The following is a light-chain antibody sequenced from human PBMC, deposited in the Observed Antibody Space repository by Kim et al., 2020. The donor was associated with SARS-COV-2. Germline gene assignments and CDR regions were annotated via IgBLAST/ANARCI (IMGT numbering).Light chain of an antibody. CDR2: EVN. J-gene: IGLJ1*01. V-gene: IGLV2-18*02. Sequence: GHSVTISCTGTSSDVGGYNRVSWYQQPPGTAPKLIIYEVNNRPSGVPDRFSGSKSGNTASLTISGLQAEDEADYYCSSYTSSITYVFGTGTKVTVL. CDR3: SSYTSSITYV. CDR1: SSDVGGYNR.